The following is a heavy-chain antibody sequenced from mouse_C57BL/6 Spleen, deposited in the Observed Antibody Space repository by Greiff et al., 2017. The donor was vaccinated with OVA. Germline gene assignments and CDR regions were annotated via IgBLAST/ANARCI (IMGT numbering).Heavy chain of an antibody. Sequence: QVQLKQPGAELVRPGTSVKLSCKASGYTFTSYWMPWVKQRPGQGLEWIGVIAPSDSYTNSNQKFKGKATLTVDTYSSTAYMQLSSLTSEGSAVYYCARRDYYGSRSAWVAYWGQGTLVTVSA. J-gene: IGHJ3*01. V-gene: IGHV1-59*01. CDR3: ARRDYYGSRSAWVAY. D-gene: IGHD1-1*01. CDR1: GYTFTSYW. CDR2: IAPSDSYT.